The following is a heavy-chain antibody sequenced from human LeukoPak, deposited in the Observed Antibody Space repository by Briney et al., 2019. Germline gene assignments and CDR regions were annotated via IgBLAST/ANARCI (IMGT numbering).Heavy chain of an antibody. V-gene: IGHV4-34*01. CDR2: INHSGST. J-gene: IGHJ4*02. D-gene: IGHD3-22*01. CDR1: GGSFSGYY. Sequence: SETLSLTCAVYGGSFSGYYWSWLRQPPGKGLEWIGEINHSGSTNYNPSLTSRVTISVDTSKNQFSLQLSSVTAADSAVYYCARGVPYYYDSSGYYRENFDYWGQGTLVTASS. CDR3: ARGVPYYYDSSGYYRENFDY.